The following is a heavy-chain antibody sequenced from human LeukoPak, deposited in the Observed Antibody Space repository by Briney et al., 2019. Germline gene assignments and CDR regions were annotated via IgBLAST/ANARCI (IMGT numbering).Heavy chain of an antibody. Sequence: SAKVSCKASGYTFTGYYMHWVRPAPGQGLEWMGRINPNSDGTNYAQTLQGRVTMTRDTSISTAYMELSRLRSDDTAVYYCARVYYDILTGYKPFDYWGQGTLVTVSS. D-gene: IGHD3-9*01. CDR3: ARVYYDILTGYKPFDY. V-gene: IGHV1-2*06. CDR2: INPNSDGT. CDR1: GYTFTGYY. J-gene: IGHJ4*02.